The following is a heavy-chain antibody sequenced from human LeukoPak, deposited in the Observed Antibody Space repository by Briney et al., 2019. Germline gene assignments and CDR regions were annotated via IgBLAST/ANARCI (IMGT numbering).Heavy chain of an antibody. CDR3: ATGSLGCSGGSCYEGDY. J-gene: IGHJ4*02. CDR1: GYTFTSYG. V-gene: IGHV1-18*01. CDR2: ISAYNGNT. Sequence: ASVKVSCKASGYTFTSYGISWVRQAPGQGLEWMGWISAYNGNTIYAQKFQGRVTMTEDTSTDTAYMELSSLRSEDTAVYYCATGSLGCSGGSCYEGDYWGQGTLVTVSS. D-gene: IGHD2-15*01.